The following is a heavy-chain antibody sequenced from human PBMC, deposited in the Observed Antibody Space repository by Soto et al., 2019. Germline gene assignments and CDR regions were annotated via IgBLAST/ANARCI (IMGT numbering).Heavy chain of an antibody. V-gene: IGHV1-18*01. CDR2: ISAYNGNT. Sequence: QVQLVQSGAEVKKPGASVKVSCKASGYTFMSHGISWVRQAPGQGLEWMGWISAYNGNTNYAQMLQGRVTMTTDTSTSTTNMELRSLRSDDTAVYYCARGVGASYYFDYWGQGTLVTVSS. CDR3: ARGVGASYYFDY. J-gene: IGHJ4*02. D-gene: IGHD1-26*01. CDR1: GYTFMSHG.